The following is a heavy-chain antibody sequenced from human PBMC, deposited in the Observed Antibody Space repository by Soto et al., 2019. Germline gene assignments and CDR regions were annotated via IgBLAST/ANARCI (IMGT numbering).Heavy chain of an antibody. Sequence: SGPTLVNPTQTLTLTCTFSGFSLSTSGVGAGWIRQPPGKALEWLALIYWNDDKRYSPSLKSRLTITKDTSKNQVVLTMTSMDPVDTATYYCAHASSGYYYDWFDPWGQGTLVTVSS. V-gene: IGHV2-5*01. D-gene: IGHD3-22*01. CDR1: GFSLSTSGVG. CDR3: AHASSGYYYDWFDP. J-gene: IGHJ5*02. CDR2: IYWNDDK.